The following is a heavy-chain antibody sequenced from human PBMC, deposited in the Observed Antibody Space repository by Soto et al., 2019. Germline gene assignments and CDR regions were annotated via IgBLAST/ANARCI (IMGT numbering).Heavy chain of an antibody. D-gene: IGHD5-18*01. CDR1: GYTFTSYG. J-gene: IGHJ4*02. Sequence: QVQMVQSGAEVKKPGASVKVSCKASGYTFTSYGISWVRQAPGQGLEWMGWISAYNGNTNYAQKLQGRVTMTTDTSTSTAYMELRSLSSDDTAVYYCARDSEYVDTAMSPLDYWGQGTLVTVSS. V-gene: IGHV1-18*01. CDR2: ISAYNGNT. CDR3: ARDSEYVDTAMSPLDY.